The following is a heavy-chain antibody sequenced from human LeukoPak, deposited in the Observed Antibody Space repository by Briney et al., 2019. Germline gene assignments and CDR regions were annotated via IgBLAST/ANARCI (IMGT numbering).Heavy chain of an antibody. CDR1: GFTFSSYS. Sequence: GGSLRLSCAASGFTFSSYSMNWVRQAPGKGLEWVSSISSSSSYIYYADSVKGRFTISRDNAKNSLYLQMNSLTVEDTAVYYCARRSPDDYYYYMDVWGEGTTVTVSS. V-gene: IGHV3-21*01. CDR3: ARRSPDDYYYYMDV. CDR2: ISSSSSYI. J-gene: IGHJ6*03.